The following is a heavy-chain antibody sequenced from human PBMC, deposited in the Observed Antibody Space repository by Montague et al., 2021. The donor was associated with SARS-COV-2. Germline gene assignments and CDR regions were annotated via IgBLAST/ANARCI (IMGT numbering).Heavy chain of an antibody. J-gene: IGHJ4*02. CDR1: GFAFSAYV. Sequence: SLRLSCAVSGFAFSAYVFHWVRQAPGKGLEWVSVVSYDGDKGFYGDSVKGRFTVSRDNSKNTVFLQMTSLKPEDTAVYYCARGQATGDGYRFLDFWGQGTLVTVSS. D-gene: IGHD5-24*01. CDR2: VSYDGDKG. V-gene: IGHV3-30*04. CDR3: ARGQATGDGYRFLDF.